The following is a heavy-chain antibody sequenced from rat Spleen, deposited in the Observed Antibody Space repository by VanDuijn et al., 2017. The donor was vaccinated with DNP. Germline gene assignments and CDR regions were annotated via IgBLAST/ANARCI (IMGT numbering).Heavy chain of an antibody. J-gene: IGHJ2*01. D-gene: IGHD4-1*01. CDR1: GFTFSNAA. CDR3: TAATWGYYFDY. CDR2: IRTKPNNYAT. Sequence: VQLVESGGGLVQPKESLKISCAASGFTFSNAAMYWVRQAPGKGLEWVARIRTKPNNYATYYADSVKGRFTISRDDSKSMVYLQMDNLKTEDTAMYYCTAATWGYYFDYWGQGVMVTVSS. V-gene: IGHV10-5*01.